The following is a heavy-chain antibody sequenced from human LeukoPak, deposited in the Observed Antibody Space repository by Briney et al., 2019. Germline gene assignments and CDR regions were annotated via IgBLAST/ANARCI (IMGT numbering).Heavy chain of an antibody. J-gene: IGHJ4*02. Sequence: SQTLSLTCTVSGGSISSGIYFWSWIRQHPGKGLEWIGYIHHSGHTYYNPSLKSRVTISMDTSKNQFSLRLSAVTDADTAMYYCARYCSSTKCPFDFWGQETLVTVSS. V-gene: IGHV4-31*03. CDR2: IHHSGHT. CDR3: ARYCSSTKCPFDF. D-gene: IGHD2-2*01. CDR1: GGSISSGIYF.